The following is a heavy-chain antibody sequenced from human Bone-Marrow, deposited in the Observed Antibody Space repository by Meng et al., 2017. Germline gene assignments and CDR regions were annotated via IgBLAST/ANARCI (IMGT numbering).Heavy chain of an antibody. CDR1: GFTFSSYW. D-gene: IGHD5-18*01. Sequence: GGSLRLSCAASGFTFSSYWMHWVRQAPGKGLVWVSRINSDGSSTSYADSVKGRFTISRDNAKNTLYLQMNSLRAEDTAVYYCAKGRGYSAYYFDYWGQGTLVTVSS. CDR3: AKGRGYSAYYFDY. V-gene: IGHV3-74*01. CDR2: INSDGSST. J-gene: IGHJ4*02.